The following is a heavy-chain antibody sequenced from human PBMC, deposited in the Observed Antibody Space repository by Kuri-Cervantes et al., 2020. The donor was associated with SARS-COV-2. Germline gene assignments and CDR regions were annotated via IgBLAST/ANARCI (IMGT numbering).Heavy chain of an antibody. J-gene: IGHJ4*02. CDR1: GFTFSSYE. V-gene: IGHV3-48*03. Sequence: GGSLRLSCAASGFTFSSYEMNWVRQAPGKGLEWVSHISSSGSTIYYADSVKGRFTISRDNAKNSLYLQMNSLRAEDTAVYYCARPAETGTRFDYWGQGTLVTVSS. CDR3: ARPAETGTRFDY. D-gene: IGHD1-1*01. CDR2: ISSSGSTI.